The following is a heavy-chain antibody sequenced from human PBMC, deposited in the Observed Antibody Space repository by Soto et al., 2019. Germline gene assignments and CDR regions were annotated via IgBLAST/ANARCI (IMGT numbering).Heavy chain of an antibody. Sequence: HVQLVQSGAEVRKPGSSVKVSCKASGGTFSRDAISWVRQAPGQGLEWMGGIIPMFGTAKYVQKFQGRLTITADESTTTAYMELRSLRSDDTAVYYCARGVVVVAASQLGWFDPWGQGTLVTVSS. CDR3: ARGVVVVAASQLGWFDP. J-gene: IGHJ5*02. CDR1: GGTFSRDA. V-gene: IGHV1-69*01. CDR2: IIPMFGTA. D-gene: IGHD2-15*01.